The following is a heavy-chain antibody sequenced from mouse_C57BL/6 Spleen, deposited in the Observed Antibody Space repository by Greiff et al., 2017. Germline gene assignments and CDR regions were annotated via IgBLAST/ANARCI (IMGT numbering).Heavy chain of an antibody. D-gene: IGHD3-2*02. Sequence: VQLQQSGAELVKPGASVKLSCTASGFNFKDYYMHWVKQRTEPGLEWIGRIDPENGDTNYPPKFQGKATITADTSSNTAYLPLSSLTSEDTAVYYCARSGGQLRTGFADWGQRTLVTVSA. CDR1: GFNFKDYY. J-gene: IGHJ3*01. V-gene: IGHV14-2*01. CDR3: ARSGGQLRTGFAD. CDR2: IDPENGDT.